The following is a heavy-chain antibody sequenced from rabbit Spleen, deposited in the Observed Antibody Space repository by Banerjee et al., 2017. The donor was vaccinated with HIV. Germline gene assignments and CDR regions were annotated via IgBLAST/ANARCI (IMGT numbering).Heavy chain of an antibody. CDR3: ARDTGSSFSSYGMDL. J-gene: IGHJ6*01. V-gene: IGHV1S40*01. CDR2: IDPVFGIT. D-gene: IGHD8-1*01. Sequence: QSLEESGGDLVKPGASLTLTCTASGVSFTSNYYMCWVRQAPGKGLEWIGYIDPVFGITYYANWVNGRFSISKTSSTTVTLQMTTLTAADTATYFCARDTGSSFSSYGMDLWGPGTLVTVS. CDR1: GVSFTSNYY.